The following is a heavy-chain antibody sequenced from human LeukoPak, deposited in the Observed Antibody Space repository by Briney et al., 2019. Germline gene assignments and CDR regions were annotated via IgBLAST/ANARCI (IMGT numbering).Heavy chain of an antibody. D-gene: IGHD3-22*01. J-gene: IGHJ4*02. CDR3: AKRDSSGYSHYFDY. CDR2: ISYDGSNK. CDR1: GFTFSSYA. V-gene: IGHV3-30*04. Sequence: GGSLRLSCAASGFTFSSYAMHWVRQAPGKGLEWVAVISYDGSNKYYADSVKGRFTISRDNSKNTLYLQMNSLRAEDTAVYYCAKRDSSGYSHYFDYWGQGTLVTVSS.